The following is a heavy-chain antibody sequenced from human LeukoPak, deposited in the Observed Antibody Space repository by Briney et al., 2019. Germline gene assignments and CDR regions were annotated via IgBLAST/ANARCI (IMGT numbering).Heavy chain of an antibody. Sequence: ASVKVSCKASGYTFTSYDINWVRQATGQGLEWMGWMNPNSGNTGYAQKFQGRVTMTRNTSISTAYMELSSLRSEDTAVYYCARTQPYYYDSSGYYYGAFDIWGQGTMVTVSS. D-gene: IGHD3-22*01. V-gene: IGHV1-8*01. CDR1: GYTFTSYD. CDR3: ARTQPYYYDSSGYYYGAFDI. CDR2: MNPNSGNT. J-gene: IGHJ3*02.